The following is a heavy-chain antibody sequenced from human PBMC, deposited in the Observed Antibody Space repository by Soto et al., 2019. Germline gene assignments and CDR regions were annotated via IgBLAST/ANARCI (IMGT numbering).Heavy chain of an antibody. CDR1: GFTFANSW. CDR3: AKELYSSSGGYFQH. Sequence: GGSLRLSCAASGFTFANSWMAWVRQAPGKGLEWVSAISGSGSSTYYVDSVKGRFTISRDNSKNTLYLQMNSLRAEDTAVYYCAKELYSSSGGYFQHWGQGTLVTVSS. D-gene: IGHD6-13*01. J-gene: IGHJ1*01. V-gene: IGHV3-23*01. CDR2: ISGSGSST.